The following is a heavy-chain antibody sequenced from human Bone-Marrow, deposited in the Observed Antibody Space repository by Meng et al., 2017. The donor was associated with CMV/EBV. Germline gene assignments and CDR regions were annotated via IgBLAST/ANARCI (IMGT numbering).Heavy chain of an antibody. V-gene: IGHV1-58*01. J-gene: IGHJ4*02. Sequence: SVKVSCKASGFTFTSSAVQWVRQARGQRLEWIGWIVVGSGNTNYAQKFQERVTITRDMSTSTAYMELSSLRSEDTAVYYCAADQFLGGSYTYFYYWGQRTLVTVSS. CDR2: IVVGSGNT. CDR3: AADQFLGGSYTYFYY. D-gene: IGHD1-26*01. CDR1: GFTFTSSA.